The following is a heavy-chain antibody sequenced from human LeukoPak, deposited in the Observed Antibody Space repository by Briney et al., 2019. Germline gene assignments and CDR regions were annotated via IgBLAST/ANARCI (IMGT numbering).Heavy chain of an antibody. D-gene: IGHD3-16*01. CDR2: IYYSGST. V-gene: IGHV4-39*07. J-gene: IGHJ4*02. CDR1: GGSISSSSYY. Sequence: SETLSLTCTVSGGSISSSSYYWGWIRQPPGKGLEWIGSIYYSGSTYYNPSLKSRVTISVDTSKNQFSLKLSSVTAADTAVYYCARDLSYDYVWGSPREDYWGQGTLVTVSS. CDR3: ARDLSYDYVWGSPREDY.